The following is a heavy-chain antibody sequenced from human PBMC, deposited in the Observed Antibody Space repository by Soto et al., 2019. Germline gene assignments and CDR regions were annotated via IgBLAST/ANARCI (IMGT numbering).Heavy chain of an antibody. V-gene: IGHV3-30-3*01. D-gene: IGHD6-19*01. CDR3: ARRLTSTVSALGY. CDR2: ISEDGGKK. CDR1: GLTFTSYA. Sequence: QVHLVESGGGVAQAGRSLRLSCTASGLTFTSYAIHWVRQAPGKGLEWVSLISEDGGKKYFAESVTGRFLISRDNSKNSVYLQMNSLRHEETAVYFCARRLTSTVSALGYWGQGTLVTVSS. J-gene: IGHJ4*02.